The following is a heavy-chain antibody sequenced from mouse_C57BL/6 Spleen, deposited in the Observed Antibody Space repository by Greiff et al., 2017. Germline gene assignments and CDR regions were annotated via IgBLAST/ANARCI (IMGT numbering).Heavy chain of an antibody. V-gene: IGHV1-74*01. D-gene: IGHD2-5*01. J-gene: IGHJ3*01. CDR1: GYTFTSYW. CDR2: IHPSDSDT. Sequence: QVQLQQPGAELVKPGASVKVSCKASGYTFTSYWMHWVKQRPGQGLEWIGRIHPSDSDTNYNQKFKGKATLTVDKSSSTAYMQLSSLTSEDSAVYYCAICHYYSNPFAYWGQGTLVTVSA. CDR3: AICHYYSNPFAY.